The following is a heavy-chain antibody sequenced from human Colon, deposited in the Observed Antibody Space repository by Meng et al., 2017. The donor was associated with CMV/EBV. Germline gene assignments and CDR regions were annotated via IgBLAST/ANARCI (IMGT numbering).Heavy chain of an antibody. V-gene: IGHV1-2*02. J-gene: IGHJ6*02. CDR2: INPFSGAT. Sequence: ASVKVSCKTSGGTFSDYPISWVRQAPGQGLEWMGRINPFSGATSYEQKFLGRVTMTTDSSITTSYMELRSLTSDDSAVYYCARDREFAMDVWGQGTTVTVSS. CDR1: GGTFSDYP. CDR3: ARDREFAMDV.